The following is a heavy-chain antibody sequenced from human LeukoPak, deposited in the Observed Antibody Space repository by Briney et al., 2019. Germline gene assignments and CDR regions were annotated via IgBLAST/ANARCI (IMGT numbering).Heavy chain of an antibody. CDR2: MNANTGNR. CDR1: GYSFTSYD. J-gene: IGHJ6*03. V-gene: IGHV1-8*01. Sequence: GGSVKVSCTASGYSFTSYDIDWLRQAAGQGLEWIGWMNANTGNRGFAQKFQGRVTLTRNTSISTAYMELTSLGSEDTAVYFCARANYGSGSYHPYYYYMDVWGKGTTVTVSS. CDR3: ARANYGSGSYHPYYYYMDV. D-gene: IGHD3-10*01.